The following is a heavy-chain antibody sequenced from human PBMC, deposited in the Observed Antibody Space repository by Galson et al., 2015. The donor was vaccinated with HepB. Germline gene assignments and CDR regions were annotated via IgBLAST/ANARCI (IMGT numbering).Heavy chain of an antibody. CDR2: ISGSGGST. D-gene: IGHD4-17*01. V-gene: IGHV3-23*01. Sequence: SLRLSCAASGFTFSSYAMSWVRQAPGKGLEWVSAISGSGGSTYYADSVKGRFTISRDNSKNTLYLQMNSLRAADTAVYYCAKDSYGDPGHFDYWGQGTLVTVSS. CDR3: AKDSYGDPGHFDY. J-gene: IGHJ4*02. CDR1: GFTFSSYA.